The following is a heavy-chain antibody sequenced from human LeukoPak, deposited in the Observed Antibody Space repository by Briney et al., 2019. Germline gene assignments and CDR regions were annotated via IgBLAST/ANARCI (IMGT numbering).Heavy chain of an antibody. D-gene: IGHD6-19*01. Sequence: PSETLSLTCTVSGGSISSYYWSWIRQPPGKGLEWIGYIYYSGSTIYNPSLKSRVTISVGTSENQFSLKLSSVTAADTAVYYCVRHEGVAVLDYWGQGTLVTVSS. CDR2: IYYSGST. V-gene: IGHV4-59*08. CDR3: VRHEGVAVLDY. CDR1: GGSISSYY. J-gene: IGHJ4*02.